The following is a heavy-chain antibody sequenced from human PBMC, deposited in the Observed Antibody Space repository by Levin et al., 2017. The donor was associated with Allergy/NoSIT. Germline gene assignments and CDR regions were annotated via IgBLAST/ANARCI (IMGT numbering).Heavy chain of an antibody. CDR3: ARASKLVAATRGSFDY. D-gene: IGHD2-15*01. CDR2: IIPIFGTA. Sequence: KISCKASGGTFSSYAISWVRQAPGQGLEWMGGIIPIFGTANYAQKFQGRVTITADESTSTAYMELSSLRSEDTAVYYCARASKLVAATRGSFDYWGQGTLVTVSS. V-gene: IGHV1-69*01. J-gene: IGHJ4*02. CDR1: GGTFSSYA.